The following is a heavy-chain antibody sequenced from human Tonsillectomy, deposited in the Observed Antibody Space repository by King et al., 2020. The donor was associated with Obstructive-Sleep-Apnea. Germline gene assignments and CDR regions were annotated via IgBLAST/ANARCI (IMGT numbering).Heavy chain of an antibody. D-gene: IGHD3-10*01. CDR1: GFSLVNAGMG. CDR2: IFSNDEK. V-gene: IGHV2-26*01. CDR3: ARVRGFYYGSGGMDV. J-gene: IGHJ6*02. Sequence: VTLKESGPVLVKPTETLTLTCTVSGFSLVNAGMGVSWIRQPPGKALEWLAHIFSNDEKSYSTSLKSSLTISKYTSKSQVVLTMTNMDPVDTATYYCARVRGFYYGSGGMDVWGQGTTVTVSS.